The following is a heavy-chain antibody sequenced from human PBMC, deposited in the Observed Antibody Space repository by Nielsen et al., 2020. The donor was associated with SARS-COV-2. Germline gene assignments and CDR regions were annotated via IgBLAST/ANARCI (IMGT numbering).Heavy chain of an antibody. V-gene: IGHV3-23*01. CDR2: ISGSGGST. CDR3: AKLYYDILTGSGSTVDY. CDR1: GFTFSSYA. D-gene: IGHD3-9*01. Sequence: LSLTCAASGFTFSSYAMSWVRQAPGKGLEWVSAISGSGGSTYYADSVKGRFTISRDNSKNTLYLQMNSLRAEDTAVYYCAKLYYDILTGSGSTVDYWGQGTLVTVSS. J-gene: IGHJ4*02.